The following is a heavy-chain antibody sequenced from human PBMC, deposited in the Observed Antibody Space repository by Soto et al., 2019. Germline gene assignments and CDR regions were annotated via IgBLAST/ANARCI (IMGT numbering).Heavy chain of an antibody. V-gene: IGHV1-2*02. Sequence: ASVKVSCKASGYTFTGYYMHWVRQAPGQGLEWMGWINPNSGGTNYAQKFQGRVTMTRDTSISTAYMELSRLRSDDTAVYYCARAIIAARPNFDYWGQGTPVPVSS. J-gene: IGHJ4*02. CDR2: INPNSGGT. D-gene: IGHD6-6*01. CDR1: GYTFTGYY. CDR3: ARAIIAARPNFDY.